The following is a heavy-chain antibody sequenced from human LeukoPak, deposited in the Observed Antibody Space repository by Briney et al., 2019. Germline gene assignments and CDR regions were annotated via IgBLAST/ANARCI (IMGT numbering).Heavy chain of an antibody. J-gene: IGHJ3*02. CDR3: ASGPDFWSGYYKDAFDI. CDR1: GFTFSSYS. CDR2: ISSSSSYI. Sequence: GGSLRLSCAASGFTFSSYSMNWVRQAPGKGLEWVSSISSSSSYIYYADSVKGRFTISRDNAKNSLYLQMNSLRAEDTAVYYCASGPDFWSGYYKDAFDIWGQGTMVTVSS. V-gene: IGHV3-21*01. D-gene: IGHD3-3*01.